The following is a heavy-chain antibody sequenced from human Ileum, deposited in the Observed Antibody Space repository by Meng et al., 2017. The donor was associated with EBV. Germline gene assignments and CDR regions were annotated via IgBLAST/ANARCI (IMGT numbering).Heavy chain of an antibody. CDR1: GFSLSTNGVG. V-gene: IGHV2-5*05. D-gene: IGHD3-16*01. CDR3: AHKPSGEDFFDY. J-gene: IGHJ4*02. Sequence: QITLQESCPPLVNPTQTLTLTCSFSGFSLSTNGVGVVWIRQPPGKALEWLALIYYDDYQRYVPSLKTRLTITRVTSKSQVVLAMTNMDPVDTATYYCAHKPSGEDFFDYWGQGTLVTVSS. CDR2: IYYDDYQ.